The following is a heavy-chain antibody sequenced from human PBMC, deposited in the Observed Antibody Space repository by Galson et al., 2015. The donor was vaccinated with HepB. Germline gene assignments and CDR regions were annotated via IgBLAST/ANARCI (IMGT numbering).Heavy chain of an antibody. CDR2: IDPSSSYA. J-gene: IGHJ4*02. V-gene: IGHV5-10-1*01. Sequence: QSGAEVKKPGESLRISCQGSGYSFTTYWINWLRQMPGKGLEWVGRIDPSSSYAGYSPSFRGHVTISADQSINTAYLQWSSLKASDTAMYYCARRYCTGGSCYSGFDYWGQGTLVTVSS. D-gene: IGHD2-15*01. CDR3: ARRYCTGGSCYSGFDY. CDR1: GYSFTTYW.